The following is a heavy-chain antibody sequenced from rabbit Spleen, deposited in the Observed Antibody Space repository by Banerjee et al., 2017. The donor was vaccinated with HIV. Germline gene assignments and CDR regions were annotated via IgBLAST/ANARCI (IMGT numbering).Heavy chain of an antibody. D-gene: IGHD8-1*01. CDR2: INAATGKP. J-gene: IGHJ6*01. V-gene: IGHV1S45*01. CDR3: ARDTGSSFSSYGMDL. Sequence: QEQLVESGGDLVKPGASLTLTCTASGFSFSSSDYICWVRQAPGKGLEWVACINAATGKPVYATWAKGRFTISRTSSTTVTLQMTRLTAADTATYFCARDTGSSFSSYGMDLWGPGTLVTVS. CDR1: GFSFSSSDY.